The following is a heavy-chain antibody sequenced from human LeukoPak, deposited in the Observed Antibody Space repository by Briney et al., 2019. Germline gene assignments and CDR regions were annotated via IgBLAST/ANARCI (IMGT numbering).Heavy chain of an antibody. CDR2: IYHSGST. CDR3: GRGGHRRSYRTSWGETY. Sequence: SETLSLTCSVSGDSISGGGFYWTWIRQPPGKGLEWIGNIYHSGSTYYTPSLKSRVTISIDTSKNQFSLKLTSVTAADTAVYYCGRGGHRRSYRTSWGETYWGQGTLVTVPS. J-gene: IGHJ4*02. D-gene: IGHD6-6*01. V-gene: IGHV4-30-2*01. CDR1: GDSISGGGFY.